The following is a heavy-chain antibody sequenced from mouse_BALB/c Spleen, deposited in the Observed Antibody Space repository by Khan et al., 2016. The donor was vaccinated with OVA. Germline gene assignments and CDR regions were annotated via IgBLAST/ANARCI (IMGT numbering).Heavy chain of an antibody. V-gene: IGHV2-2*01. Sequence: QVQLKESGPGLVQPSQSLSITCTVSGFSLTTYGVHWVRQSPGKGLEWLGLIWSGGNTDYNAAFISRLSISKDNSKSQVFFKMNRLQADDTAIYYCARNSYRYDFTYWGQGTLVTVSA. CDR2: IWSGGNT. J-gene: IGHJ3*01. D-gene: IGHD2-14*01. CDR3: ARNSYRYDFTY. CDR1: GFSLTTYG.